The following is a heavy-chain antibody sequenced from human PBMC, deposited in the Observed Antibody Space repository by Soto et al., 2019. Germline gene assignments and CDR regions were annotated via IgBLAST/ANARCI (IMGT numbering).Heavy chain of an antibody. CDR2: INVANGNT. V-gene: IGHV1-3*01. CDR1: GYIFSTYP. J-gene: IGHJ5*02. CDR3: ARGPGCTSCHMGEWFDP. Sequence: ASVKVSCKASGYIFSTYPIHWVRQAPGQRLEWMGWINVANGNTKYSQNFQGRVTITADESTSTAYMELSSLRSEDTAVYYCARGPGCTSCHMGEWFDPWGQGTLVTVSS. D-gene: IGHD2-2*02.